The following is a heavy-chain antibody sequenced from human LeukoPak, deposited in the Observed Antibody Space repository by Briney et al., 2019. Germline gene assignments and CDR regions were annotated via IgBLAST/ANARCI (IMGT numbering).Heavy chain of an antibody. D-gene: IGHD3-22*01. CDR1: GYTFTSYD. CDR3: ARDYYDSSGYYDY. Sequence: ASVKVSCKASGYTFTSYDINWVRQATGQGLEWMGWMNPNSGHTGYAQKFQGRVTITRDTSASTAYMELSSLRSEDMAVYYCARDYYDSSGYYDYWGQGTLVTVPS. J-gene: IGHJ4*02. CDR2: MNPNSGHT. V-gene: IGHV1-8*01.